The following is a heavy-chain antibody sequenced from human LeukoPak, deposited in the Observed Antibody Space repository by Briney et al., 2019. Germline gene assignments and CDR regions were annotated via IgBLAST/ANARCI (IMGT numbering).Heavy chain of an antibody. Sequence: GASVKVSCKASGYTFTGYYMHWVRQAPGQGLEWMGWINPNSGGTNYAQKFQGRVTMTRDTSISTAYMELSRLRSDDTAVYYCARDPYYDSSGYHAFDIWGQGTMVTVSS. J-gene: IGHJ3*02. D-gene: IGHD3-22*01. CDR1: GYTFTGYY. V-gene: IGHV1-2*02. CDR2: INPNSGGT. CDR3: ARDPYYDSSGYHAFDI.